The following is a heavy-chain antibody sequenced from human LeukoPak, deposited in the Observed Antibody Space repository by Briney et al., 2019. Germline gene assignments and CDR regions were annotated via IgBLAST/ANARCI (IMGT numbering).Heavy chain of an antibody. CDR2: INHSGST. V-gene: IGHV4-34*01. CDR1: GGSFSGYY. D-gene: IGHD5-18*01. J-gene: IGHJ4*02. Sequence: SETLSLTCAVYGGSFSGYYWSWIRQPPGKGLEWIGEINHSGSTNYSPSLKSRVSISVDTSKNQFSLKLSSVTAADTAVYYCASSTWIQLWSFGYWGQGTLVTVSS. CDR3: ASSTWIQLWSFGY.